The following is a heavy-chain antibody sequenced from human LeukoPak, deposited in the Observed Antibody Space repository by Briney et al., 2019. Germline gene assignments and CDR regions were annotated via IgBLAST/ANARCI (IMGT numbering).Heavy chain of an antibody. CDR3: ARQGGTYRKFDY. CDR2: INHSGST. J-gene: IGHJ4*02. CDR1: GGSISSSSYY. Sequence: SETLSLTCTVSGGSISSSSYYWSWIRQPTGKGLEWIGEINHSGSTNYNPSLKSRVTISVDTSKNQFSLKLSSVTAADTAVYYCARQGGTYRKFDYWVQGTLVTVSS. D-gene: IGHD1-26*01. V-gene: IGHV4-39*01.